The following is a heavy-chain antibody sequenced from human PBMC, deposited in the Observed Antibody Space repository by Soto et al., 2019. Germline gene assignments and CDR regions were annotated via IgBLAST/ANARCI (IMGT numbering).Heavy chain of an antibody. V-gene: IGHV3-23*01. CDR1: EFTFRNFA. D-gene: IGHD2-8*01. J-gene: IGHJ5*01. CDR2: FSRSGGAA. Sequence: PGGSLRLSCVASEFTFRNFAMSWVRQPPGKALGWVSAFSRSGGAAYYAQSVKGRFTISRDNSKNTLYLQMKSRGAEDTDDYNCAKEAICTDNVCYTGWFESWGQGTLVTVSS. CDR3: AKEAICTDNVCYTGWFES.